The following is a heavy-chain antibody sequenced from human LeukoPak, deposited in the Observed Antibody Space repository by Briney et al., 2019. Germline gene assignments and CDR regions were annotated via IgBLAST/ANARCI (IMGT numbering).Heavy chain of an antibody. CDR3: ARVGGNYSYYFDY. Sequence: ASVKVSCKASGYTFTGYYMHWVRQATGQGLEWMGWMNPNSGNTGYAQKLQGRVTMTRNTSISTAYMELSSLRSEDTAVYYCARVGGNYSYYFDYWGQGTLVTVSS. D-gene: IGHD1-26*01. V-gene: IGHV1-8*02. J-gene: IGHJ4*02. CDR2: MNPNSGNT. CDR1: GYTFTGYY.